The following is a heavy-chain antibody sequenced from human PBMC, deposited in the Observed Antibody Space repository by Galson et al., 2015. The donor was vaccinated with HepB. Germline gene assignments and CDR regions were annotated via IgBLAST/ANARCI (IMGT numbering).Heavy chain of an antibody. D-gene: IGHD1-1*01. CDR1: GFTFSSYA. CDR2: ITGGGAIT. CDR3: AKGGTTTRSATYDY. V-gene: IGHV3-23*01. Sequence: SLRLSCAASGFTFSSYAMSWVRQAPGKGLEWVSVITGGGAITYYADSVKGRFTISRDNSKNTLYLQMNSLRAEDTAVYYCAKGGTTTRSATYDYWGQGTLVTVSS. J-gene: IGHJ4*02.